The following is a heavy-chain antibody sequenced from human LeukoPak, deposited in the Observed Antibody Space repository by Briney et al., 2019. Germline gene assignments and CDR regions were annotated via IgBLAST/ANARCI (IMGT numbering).Heavy chain of an antibody. V-gene: IGHV1-69*05. J-gene: IGHJ3*02. Sequence: SVKVSCKASGGTFSSYAISWVRQAPGQGLEWMGGIIPIFGTAKYAQKFQGRVAITTDESTSTAYMELSSLRSEDTAVYYCARGEGDLGATYAFDIWGQGTMVSVSS. D-gene: IGHD1-26*01. CDR3: ARGEGDLGATYAFDI. CDR1: GGTFSSYA. CDR2: IIPIFGTA.